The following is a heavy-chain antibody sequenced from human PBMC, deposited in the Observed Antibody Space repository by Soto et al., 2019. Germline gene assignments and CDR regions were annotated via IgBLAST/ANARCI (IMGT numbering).Heavy chain of an antibody. D-gene: IGHD5-12*01. CDR3: AKVLYSGYDLYYYYYYGMDV. J-gene: IGHJ6*02. V-gene: IGHV3-23*01. Sequence: PGGSLRLSCAASGFTFSSYAMSWVRQAPGKGLEWVSAISGSGGSTYYADSVKGRFTISRDNSKNTLYLQMNSLRAEDTAVYYCAKVLYSGYDLYYYYYYGMDVWGPGTTVTVSS. CDR1: GFTFSSYA. CDR2: ISGSGGST.